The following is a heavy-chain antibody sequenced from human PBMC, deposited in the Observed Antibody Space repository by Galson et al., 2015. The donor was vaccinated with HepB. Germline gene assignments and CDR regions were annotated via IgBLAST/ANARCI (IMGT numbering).Heavy chain of an antibody. Sequence: SLRLSCAASGFTFSSYGMHWDRQAPGKGLEWVAVIWYDGSNKYYADSVKGRFTISRDNSKNTLYLQMNSLRAEDTAVYYCARDGRLAAAYYYGMDVWGQGTTVTVSS. CDR1: GFTFSSYG. CDR2: IWYDGSNK. D-gene: IGHD6-13*01. V-gene: IGHV3-33*01. J-gene: IGHJ6*02. CDR3: ARDGRLAAAYYYGMDV.